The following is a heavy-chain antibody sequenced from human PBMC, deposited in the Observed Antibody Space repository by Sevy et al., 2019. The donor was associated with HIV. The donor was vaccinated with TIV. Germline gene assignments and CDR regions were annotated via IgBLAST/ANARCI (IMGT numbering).Heavy chain of an antibody. CDR3: ARLGHSGSYPDAFDI. CDR2: INPNSGGT. J-gene: IGHJ3*02. V-gene: IGHV1-2*04. D-gene: IGHD1-26*01. Sequence: ASVKVSCKASGYTFTGYYMHWARQAPGQGLEWMGWINPNSGGTNYAQKFQGWVTMTRDTSISTAYRELSRLRSDDTAVYYCARLGHSGSYPDAFDIWGQGTMVTVSS. CDR1: GYTFTGYY.